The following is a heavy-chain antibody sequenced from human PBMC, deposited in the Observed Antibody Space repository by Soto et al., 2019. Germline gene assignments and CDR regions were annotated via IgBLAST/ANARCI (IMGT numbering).Heavy chain of an antibody. CDR2: VSYSGST. D-gene: IGHD3-3*01. CDR1: GGSTDSLY. V-gene: IGHV4-59*08. CDR3: ARQGYYDLLSGYYLFDY. J-gene: IGHJ4*02. Sequence: QVQLQDSGPGLVKPSETLFVTCTVSGGSTDSLYWSWVRQPPGKGLEWIGYVSYSGSTTYNPSLKSRVIVSIDTSKNQFSLKLTSVTAADTAVYYCARQGYYDLLSGYYLFDYWGQGILVTVSS.